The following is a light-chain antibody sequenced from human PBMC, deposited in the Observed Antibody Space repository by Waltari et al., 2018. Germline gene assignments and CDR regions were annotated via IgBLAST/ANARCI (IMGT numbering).Light chain of an antibody. CDR3: QHYYSPPWT. CDR2: WAS. V-gene: IGKV4-1*01. CDR1: QSVLYSSNNKNY. Sequence: DIVMTQSPDSLAVSLGERATINCKSSQSVLYSSNNKNYLAWYQQNPGQPPKLLINWASTRESGVPDRFSGSGSGTDFTLTISSLQAEDVAVYYCQHYYSPPWTFGQGTKVEIK. J-gene: IGKJ1*01.